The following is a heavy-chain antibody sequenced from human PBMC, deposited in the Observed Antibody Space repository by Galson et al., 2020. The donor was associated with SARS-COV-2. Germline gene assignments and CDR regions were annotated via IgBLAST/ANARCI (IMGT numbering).Heavy chain of an antibody. V-gene: IGHV3-13*01. Sequence: GGSLRLSCAASGFTFSDYDMHWVRQASGKSLEWVSLAGSVGDTYYLGSVKGRFIISRDNAKSSLYLQMNSLTAGDTAIYYCTRGQVVNAFDIWGQGTLVTVSS. CDR3: TRGQVVNAFDI. J-gene: IGHJ3*02. CDR2: AGSVGDT. CDR1: GFTFSDYD. D-gene: IGHD2-15*01.